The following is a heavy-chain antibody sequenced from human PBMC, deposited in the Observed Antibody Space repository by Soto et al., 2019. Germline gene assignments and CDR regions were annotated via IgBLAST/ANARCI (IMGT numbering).Heavy chain of an antibody. V-gene: IGHV3-23*01. D-gene: IGHD2-15*01. CDR2: LIGTGIDT. CDR3: AKATRGQCIGAHCYAFDF. Sequence: EVQLLESGGGLVQPGGSLRLSCAASGFTFTNYAMNWVRHSPGKGLEWVASLIGTGIDTYHAASVKGRFTISRDNSRNTMYLEMNRLRAEDTAMYHCAKATRGQCIGAHCYAFDFWGQGILVTVS. J-gene: IGHJ4*02. CDR1: GFTFTNYA.